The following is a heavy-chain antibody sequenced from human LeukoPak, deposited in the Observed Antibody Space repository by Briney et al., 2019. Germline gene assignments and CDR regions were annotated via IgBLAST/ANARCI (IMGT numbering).Heavy chain of an antibody. J-gene: IGHJ4*02. CDR1: GGSFSAYY. V-gene: IGHV4-34*01. D-gene: IGHD3-22*01. Sequence: PSETLSLTCAVYGGSFSAYYWSWIRQPPGKGLEWIGSIYYSGSTYYNPSLKSRVTISVDTSKNQFSLKLSSVTAADTAVYYCARDRGGSSGYYDEEPFDYWGQGTLVTVSS. CDR3: ARDRGGSSGYYDEEPFDY. CDR2: IYYSGST.